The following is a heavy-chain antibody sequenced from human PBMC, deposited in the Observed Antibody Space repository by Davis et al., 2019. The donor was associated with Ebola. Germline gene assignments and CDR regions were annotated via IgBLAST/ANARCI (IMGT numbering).Heavy chain of an antibody. D-gene: IGHD2-2*02. CDR2: ISSNGGST. Sequence: PGGSLRLSCSASGFTFSSYAMHWVRQAPGKGLEYVSAISSNGGSTYYADSVKGRFTISRDNSKNTLYLQMSSLRAEDTAVYYCVPDCSSTSCYMLLDYWGQGTLVTVSS. J-gene: IGHJ4*02. CDR1: GFTFSSYA. V-gene: IGHV3-64D*06. CDR3: VPDCSSTSCYMLLDY.